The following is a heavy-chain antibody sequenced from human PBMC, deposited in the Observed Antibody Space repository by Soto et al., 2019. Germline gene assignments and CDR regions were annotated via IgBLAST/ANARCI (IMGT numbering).Heavy chain of an antibody. Sequence: EVQLVESGGGLVQPGGSLRLSCAASTYTTFTFSQHWTTWVRPAPGKGLAWVAHINPEGSETGYVDSVKGRFTISRDNAQRSVYLQTSSLRAEDTAVYYCARGHYGLDVWGQGATITVSS. CDR2: INPEGSET. V-gene: IGHV3-7*05. CDR3: ARGHYGLDV. CDR1: TYTTFTFSQHW. J-gene: IGHJ6*02.